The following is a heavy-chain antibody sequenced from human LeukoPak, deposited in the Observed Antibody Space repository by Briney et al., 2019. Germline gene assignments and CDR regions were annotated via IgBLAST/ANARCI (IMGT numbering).Heavy chain of an antibody. J-gene: IGHJ4*02. Sequence: RSSETLSLTCTVSNGSISSSSYYWGWIRQSPGKGLEWIGTIYYSGSTYYNPSLKSRVTISVDTSKNQFSLKLTSVTATDTAVYYCARHSPARGWPPFDYWGQGTLVTFSS. CDR3: ARHSPARGWPPFDY. CDR1: NGSISSSSYY. CDR2: IYYSGST. V-gene: IGHV4-39*01. D-gene: IGHD6-19*01.